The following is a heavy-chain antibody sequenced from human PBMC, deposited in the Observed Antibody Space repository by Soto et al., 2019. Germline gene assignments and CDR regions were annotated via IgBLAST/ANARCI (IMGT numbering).Heavy chain of an antibody. CDR3: ARRCSGGSCYSATSNWFDP. J-gene: IGHJ5*02. CDR2: IIPIFGTA. Sequence: QVQLVQSGAEVKKPGSSVKVSCKASGGTFSSYAISWVRQAPGQGLEWMGWIIPIFGTANYAQKFQGRVTITADESTSTAYMELSSLRSEDTAVYYCARRCSGGSCYSATSNWFDPWGQGTLVTVSS. D-gene: IGHD2-15*01. CDR1: GGTFSSYA. V-gene: IGHV1-69*01.